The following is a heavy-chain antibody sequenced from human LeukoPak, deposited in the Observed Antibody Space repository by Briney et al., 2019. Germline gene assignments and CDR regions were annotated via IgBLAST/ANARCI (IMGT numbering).Heavy chain of an antibody. CDR3: AREMRGYSYGSADY. Sequence: GGSLRLSCAASGFTFSSYSMNWVRQAPGKGLEWVSSISSSSSSYIYHADSVKGRFTISRDNAKNSLYLQMNSLRAEDTAVYYCAREMRGYSYGSADYWGQGTLVTVSS. CDR1: GFTFSSYS. J-gene: IGHJ4*02. V-gene: IGHV3-21*01. CDR2: ISSSSSSYI. D-gene: IGHD5-18*01.